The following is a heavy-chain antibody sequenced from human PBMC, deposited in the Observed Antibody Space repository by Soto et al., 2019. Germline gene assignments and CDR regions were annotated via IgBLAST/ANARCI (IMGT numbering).Heavy chain of an antibody. J-gene: IGHJ5*02. CDR1: GYTFTRYT. D-gene: IGHD2-15*01. CDR3: ARGIATGQLDP. Sequence: GASVKFSCKASGYTFTRYTMNWVRQAPGQRLEWMGWINPDNGNTKSSQKFQDRVIITRDTSASTAYMDLSSLRSEDTAVYYCARGIATGQLDPWGQGTLVTVS. CDR2: INPDNGNT. V-gene: IGHV1-3*01.